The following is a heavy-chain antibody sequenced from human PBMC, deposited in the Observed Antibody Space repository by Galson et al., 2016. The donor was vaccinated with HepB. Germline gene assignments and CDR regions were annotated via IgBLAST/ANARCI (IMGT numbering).Heavy chain of an antibody. CDR1: GFTFSIYA. D-gene: IGHD1-26*01. V-gene: IGHV3-30-3*01. CDR2: IPYDGSSQ. CDR3: AKDGILGTTTQSKGMDV. Sequence: SLRLSCAASGFTFSIYAMHWVRQAPGKGLEWVTLIPYDGSSQYYADSVRGRFTISRDNSKNTLYLQMDSLRPEDTAVYYCAKDGILGTTTQSKGMDVWGQGLTVTVSS. J-gene: IGHJ6*02.